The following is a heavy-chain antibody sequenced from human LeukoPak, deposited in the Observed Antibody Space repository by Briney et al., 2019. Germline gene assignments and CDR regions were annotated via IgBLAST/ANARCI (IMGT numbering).Heavy chain of an antibody. CDR2: ILYDGSNE. V-gene: IGHV3-30*04. CDR3: ARESGGYNYGYYFDY. J-gene: IGHJ4*02. CDR1: GINLRNYV. D-gene: IGHD5-18*01. Sequence: GGSLKILWAVSGINLRNYVMQWVRQAPGKGLGWVAVILYDGSNEKYADSVKGRFTISRDNSKNTLYLQMSSLRAEDTAVYYCARESGGYNYGYYFDYWGQGALVTVSS.